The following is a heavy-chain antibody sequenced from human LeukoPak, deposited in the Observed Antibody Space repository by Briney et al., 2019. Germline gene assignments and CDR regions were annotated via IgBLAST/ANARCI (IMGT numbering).Heavy chain of an antibody. D-gene: IGHD6-19*01. Sequence: GGSLRLSCAASGFTFSDYYMSWIRQAPGKGLEWVSYISSSGSTIYYADSVKGRFTISRDNAKNSPYLQMNSLRAEDTAVYYCARDRSRYSSGWYAFDIWGQGTMVTVSS. CDR2: ISSSGSTI. J-gene: IGHJ3*02. CDR3: ARDRSRYSSGWYAFDI. V-gene: IGHV3-11*04. CDR1: GFTFSDYY.